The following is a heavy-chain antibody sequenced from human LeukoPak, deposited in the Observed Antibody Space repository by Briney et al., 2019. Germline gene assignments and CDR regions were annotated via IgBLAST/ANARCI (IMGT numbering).Heavy chain of an antibody. CDR3: ATPAGPFGDYDY. Sequence: PSETLSLTCTVSGGSISSSSYYWGWIRQPPGKGLEWIGSIYYSGSTYYNPSLKSRVTTSVDTSKNQFSLKLSSVTAADTAVYYCATPAGPFGDYDYWGQGTLVTVSS. CDR1: GGSISSSSYY. J-gene: IGHJ4*02. D-gene: IGHD4-17*01. CDR2: IYYSGST. V-gene: IGHV4-39*01.